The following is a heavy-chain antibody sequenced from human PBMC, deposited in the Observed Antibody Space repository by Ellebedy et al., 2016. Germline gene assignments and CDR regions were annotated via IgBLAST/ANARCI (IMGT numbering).Heavy chain of an antibody. Sequence: GSLRLSCTVSGYPISSNYSWGWIRPPPGKGLEWIGSIYHSGSTYYNPPLKSRVTISIDTSKNQFSLKLTSVTAADTAVYYCARGRGSYYSAFDIWGQGTMVTVSS. CDR1: GYPISSNYS. CDR3: ARGRGSYYSAFDI. J-gene: IGHJ3*02. CDR2: IYHSGST. D-gene: IGHD1-26*01. V-gene: IGHV4-38-2*02.